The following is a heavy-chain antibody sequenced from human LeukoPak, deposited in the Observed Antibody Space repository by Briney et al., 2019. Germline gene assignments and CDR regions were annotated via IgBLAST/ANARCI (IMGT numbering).Heavy chain of an antibody. CDR2: IKQDGSEK. D-gene: IGHD3-22*01. V-gene: IGHV3-7*04. CDR1: GFTFSNYW. Sequence: GGSLRLSCAASGFTFSNYWMGWVRQAPGKGLEWVANIKQDGSEKYYMDSVKGRFIISRDDTKSSLYLQMNSLRAEDTAVYYCARAYYYDSSGYHDAFDIWGQGTMVTVSS. CDR3: ARAYYYDSSGYHDAFDI. J-gene: IGHJ3*02.